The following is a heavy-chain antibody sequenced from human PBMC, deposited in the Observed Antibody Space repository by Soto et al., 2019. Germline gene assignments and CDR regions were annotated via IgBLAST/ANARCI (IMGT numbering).Heavy chain of an antibody. D-gene: IGHD6-13*01. J-gene: IGHJ4*02. Sequence: GGSLRLSCAASGITFSNHDMSWVRRAPGKGLEWVSTISGSDGSTYYADSVKARFTISRDNSRNTLYLQLNSLRAEDTALYYCATASPSSRGFYYFDHWGQGTLVTVSS. V-gene: IGHV3-23*01. CDR3: ATASPSSRGFYYFDH. CDR2: ISGSDGST. CDR1: GITFSNHD.